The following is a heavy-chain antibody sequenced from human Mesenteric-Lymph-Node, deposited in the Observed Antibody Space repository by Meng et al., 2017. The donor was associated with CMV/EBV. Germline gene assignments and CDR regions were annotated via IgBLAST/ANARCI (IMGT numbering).Heavy chain of an antibody. CDR1: GGTFSTFA. V-gene: IGHV1-69*05. J-gene: IGHJ4*02. D-gene: IGHD6-13*01. CDR3: ARSPIALTGTGVY. Sequence: KASGGTFSTFAVSWLRQAPGQGLEWMGVIIPIFGTPKYAQKFQGRVTITTDESTNTAYMELTNLRSEDTAVYYCARSPIALTGTGVYWGQGTLVTVSS. CDR2: IIPIFGTP.